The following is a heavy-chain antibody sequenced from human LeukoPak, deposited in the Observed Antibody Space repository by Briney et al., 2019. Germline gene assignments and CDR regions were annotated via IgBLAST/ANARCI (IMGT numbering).Heavy chain of an antibody. Sequence: ASVKVSCKASGYTFTGYYMHWVRQAPGQGLEWMGRINPNSGGTNYAQNFQGRVTMTRDTSISTAYMELSRLRSDDTAVYYCASTTGQWLDYFDYWGQGTLVTVSS. V-gene: IGHV1-2*06. J-gene: IGHJ4*02. D-gene: IGHD6-19*01. CDR1: GYTFTGYY. CDR3: ASTTGQWLDYFDY. CDR2: INPNSGGT.